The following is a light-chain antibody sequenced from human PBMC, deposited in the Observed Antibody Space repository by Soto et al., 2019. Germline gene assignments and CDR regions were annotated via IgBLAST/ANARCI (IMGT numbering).Light chain of an antibody. CDR1: SSDVGAYNF. CDR2: EVT. CDR3: SSYAGSITIYV. J-gene: IGLJ1*01. Sequence: QSALAQPPSASGSPGQSVTISCTGTSSDVGAYNFVSWYQQLPGKAPKLMIYEVTKLPSGVPDRFSGSKSGNTASLTVSGLQAEDEADYYCSSYAGSITIYVFGTGTKLTVL. V-gene: IGLV2-8*01.